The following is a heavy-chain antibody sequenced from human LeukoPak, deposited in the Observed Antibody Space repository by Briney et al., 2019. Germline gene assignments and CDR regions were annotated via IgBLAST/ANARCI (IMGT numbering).Heavy chain of an antibody. CDR2: ISSSGT. J-gene: IGHJ4*02. Sequence: GGSLRLSCAASGFTFNNYAMSWVRQAPGKGLEWVSTISSSGTNYADSVKGRFTISRDNSKSTVDLQMNSLRADDTAVYYCARDPGGSFDYWGRGTLVTVSS. V-gene: IGHV3-23*01. D-gene: IGHD3-16*01. CDR3: ARDPGGSFDY. CDR1: GFTFNNYA.